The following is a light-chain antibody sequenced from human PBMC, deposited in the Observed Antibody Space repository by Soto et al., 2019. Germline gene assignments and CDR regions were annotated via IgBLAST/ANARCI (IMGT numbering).Light chain of an antibody. Sequence: EIVSTQSPATLSLSPGERATLSCRVSQSVSSYLAWYQQKPGQAPRLLIYDASNRATGIPARFSGSGSGTDFTLTISSLEPEDFAVYYCQQRSNWPPYTFGQGTKLEIK. CDR1: QSVSSY. J-gene: IGKJ2*01. V-gene: IGKV3-11*01. CDR3: QQRSNWPPYT. CDR2: DAS.